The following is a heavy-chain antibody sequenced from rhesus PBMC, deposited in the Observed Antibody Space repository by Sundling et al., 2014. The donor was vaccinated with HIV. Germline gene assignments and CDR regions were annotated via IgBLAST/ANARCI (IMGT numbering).Heavy chain of an antibody. D-gene: IGHD3-22*01. Sequence: QLQLQESGPGLVKPSETLSLTCTVSGASISSYWWSWIRQSPGKGLEFIAYLYGGRGSSSYNPSLKSRVTISKDTSKKQFSLSLTSVTAADTAVYYCARDPGGYYFDFWGQGVLVTVSS. CDR3: ARDPGGYYFDF. J-gene: IGHJ4*01. V-gene: IGHV4-147*01. CDR1: GASISSYW. CDR2: LYGGRGSS.